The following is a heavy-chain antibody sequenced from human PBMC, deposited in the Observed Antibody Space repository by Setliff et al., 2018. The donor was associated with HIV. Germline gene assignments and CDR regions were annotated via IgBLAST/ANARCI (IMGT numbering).Heavy chain of an antibody. Sequence: LRLSCAASGLTFSSYTMNWVRQAPGKGLEWVSSISSSSSYIYYADSVKGRFTISRDNAKNSLYLQMNSLRAEDTAVHYCARDRAESYYYYYYYMDVWGKGTTVTVSS. CDR1: GLTFSSYT. J-gene: IGHJ6*03. CDR3: ARDRAESYYYYYYYMDV. V-gene: IGHV3-21*01. D-gene: IGHD3-10*01. CDR2: ISSSSSYI.